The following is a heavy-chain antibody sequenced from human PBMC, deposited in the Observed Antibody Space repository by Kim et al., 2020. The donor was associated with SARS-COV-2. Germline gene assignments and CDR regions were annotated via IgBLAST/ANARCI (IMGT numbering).Heavy chain of an antibody. Sequence: VKGRLTISRDNAQNSLYLQMTSLRAEDTAVYYCARYFWSGYSYYYYYMDVWGKGTTVTVSS. V-gene: IGHV3-48*03. J-gene: IGHJ6*03. D-gene: IGHD3-3*01. CDR3: ARYFWSGYSYYYYYMDV.